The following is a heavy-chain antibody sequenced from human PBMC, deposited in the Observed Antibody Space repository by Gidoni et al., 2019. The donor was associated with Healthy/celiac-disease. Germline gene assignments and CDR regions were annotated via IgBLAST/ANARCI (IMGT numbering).Heavy chain of an antibody. V-gene: IGHV4-34*01. Sequence: QVQLQQWGAGLLKPSETLSLTCAVYGGSFSGYYWRWFRQPPGKGLEWIGEINHSGSTNYNPSLKSRVTISVDTSKSQFSLKVSSVTAADTAVYYCARGGGPRWFDPWGQGTLVTVSS. J-gene: IGHJ5*02. CDR3: ARGGGPRWFDP. CDR2: INHSGST. CDR1: GGSFSGYY.